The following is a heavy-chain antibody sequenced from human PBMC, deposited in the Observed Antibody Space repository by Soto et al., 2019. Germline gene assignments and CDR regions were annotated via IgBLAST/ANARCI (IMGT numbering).Heavy chain of an antibody. D-gene: IGHD2-15*01. J-gene: IGHJ4*02. CDR2: IIPIFGTV. V-gene: IGHV1-69*01. CDR1: GGTFSSSA. CDR3: ATDRGYFSGWRFDY. Sequence: QVQLVQSGAEVKKPGSSVKVSYKASGGTFSSSAISWVRQAPGQGLDWVGGIIPIFGTVQYAQKFQGRVTFTSDESTSTAYMELSSLRSEDTAVYYCATDRGYFSGWRFDYWGQGTLILVSS.